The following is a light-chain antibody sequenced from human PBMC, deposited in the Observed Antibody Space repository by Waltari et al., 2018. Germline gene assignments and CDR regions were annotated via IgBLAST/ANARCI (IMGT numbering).Light chain of an antibody. V-gene: IGLV1-47*01. J-gene: IGLJ3*02. Sequence: QSVLSQPTSASVTPGQGVTISCSGTSSNVGSNYSYWYQHLPGTVPKLLIYRNDQRPSGVPDRFSGSKSGTSASLAISGLQSEDESDYYCAVWDDSLIGRVFGGGTKLTVL. CDR2: RND. CDR3: AVWDDSLIGRV. CDR1: SSNVGSNY.